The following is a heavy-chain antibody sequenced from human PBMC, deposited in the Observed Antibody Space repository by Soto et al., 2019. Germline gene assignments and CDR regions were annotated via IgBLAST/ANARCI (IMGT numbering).Heavy chain of an antibody. CDR3: ARRLQWQLRPLDS. CDR2: INTLSSAI. J-gene: IGHJ4*02. CDR1: GFIFSDYY. D-gene: IGHD6-19*01. Sequence: QEHLMEAGGGLVKPGGSLRLSCAGSGFIFSDYYITWIRRAPGKELEWVSYINTLSSAIYYADSVKGRFTISRDNAKNSVYLQMNSLRAEDTAVYYCARRLQWQLRPLDSWGRGTLVTVSS. V-gene: IGHV3-11*01.